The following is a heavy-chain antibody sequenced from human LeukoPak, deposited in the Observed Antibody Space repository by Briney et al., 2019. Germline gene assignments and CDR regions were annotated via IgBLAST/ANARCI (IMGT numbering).Heavy chain of an antibody. V-gene: IGHV1-18*01. J-gene: IGHJ4*02. CDR1: GYTFTSYG. CDR3: ARDIGKRAYSSNYYFDY. Sequence: ASVKVSCKASGYTFTSYGISWVRRAPGQGLEWMGWISAYNGNTNYAQKLQGRVTMTTDTSTSTAYMELRSLRSDDTAVYYCARDIGKRAYSSNYYFDYWGQGILVTVSS. CDR2: ISAYNGNT. D-gene: IGHD6-13*01.